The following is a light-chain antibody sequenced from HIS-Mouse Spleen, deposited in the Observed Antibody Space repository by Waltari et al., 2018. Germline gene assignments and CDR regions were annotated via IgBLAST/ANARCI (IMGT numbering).Light chain of an antibody. V-gene: IGLV3-10*01. CDR3: YSTDSSGNHRV. J-gene: IGLJ2*01. CDR1: ALPKKY. Sequence: SYELTQPPSVSVSPGQTARITCSGDALPKKYAYWYQQKSGPAPVLVIYEDSKRPSGIPERVSGSSSGTLATLTISGAQVEDGADYYCYSTDSSGNHRVFGGGTKLTVL. CDR2: EDS.